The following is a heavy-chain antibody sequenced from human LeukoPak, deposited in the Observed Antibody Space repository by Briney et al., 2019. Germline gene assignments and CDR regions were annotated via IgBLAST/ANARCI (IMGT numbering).Heavy chain of an antibody. CDR3: AKGQYSSGWKGDY. J-gene: IGHJ4*02. CDR2: ISWNSGSI. Sequence: GGSLRLSCAASGFTFDDYAMHWVRQAPGKGLEWVSGISWNSGSIGYADSVKGRFTISRDNAKNSLYLQMNSLGVEDTAFYYCAKGQYSSGWKGDYWGQGTLVTVSS. CDR1: GFTFDDYA. V-gene: IGHV3-9*01. D-gene: IGHD6-19*01.